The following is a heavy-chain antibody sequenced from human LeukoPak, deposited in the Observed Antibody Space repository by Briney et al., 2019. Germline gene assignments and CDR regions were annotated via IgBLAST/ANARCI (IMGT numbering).Heavy chain of an antibody. CDR3: ARAGGGYDILTGYYNYFDY. V-gene: IGHV3-30-3*01. Sequence: GGSLRLSCAASGFTFSSYAMHWVRQAPGKGLEWVAVISYDGSNKYYADSVKGRFTISRDNAKNSLYLQMNSLRAEDTAVYYCARAGGGYDILTGYYNYFDYWGRGTLVTVSS. CDR1: GFTFSSYA. J-gene: IGHJ4*02. D-gene: IGHD3-9*01. CDR2: ISYDGSNK.